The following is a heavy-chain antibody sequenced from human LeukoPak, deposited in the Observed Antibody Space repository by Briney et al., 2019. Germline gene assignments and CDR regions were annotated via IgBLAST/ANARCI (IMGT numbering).Heavy chain of an antibody. CDR2: IRYDGSNK. CDR1: GFTFSSYG. J-gene: IGHJ6*03. Sequence: GGSLRLSCAASGFTFSSYGMHWVRQAPGKGLEWVAFIRYDGSNKYYADSVKGRFTISRDNSKNTLYLQMNSLRAEDTAVYYCAKVPAAMRAYYYYYMDVWGKGTTVTVSS. V-gene: IGHV3-30*02. D-gene: IGHD2-2*01. CDR3: AKVPAAMRAYYYYYMDV.